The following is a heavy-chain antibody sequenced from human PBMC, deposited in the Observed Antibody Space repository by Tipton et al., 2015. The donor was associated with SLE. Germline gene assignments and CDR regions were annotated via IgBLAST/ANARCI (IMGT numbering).Heavy chain of an antibody. Sequence: TLSLTCAVYGGSFSGYYWSWIRQPPGKGLEWIGEINHSGSTNYNPSLKSRITISLDASKNQFSLKLSSVTAADTAVYYCASLGYCSSTSCFYGGGFDYWGQGTLVTVSS. J-gene: IGHJ4*02. V-gene: IGHV4-34*01. CDR2: INHSGST. CDR3: ASLGYCSSTSCFYGGGFDY. CDR1: GGSFSGYY. D-gene: IGHD2-2*01.